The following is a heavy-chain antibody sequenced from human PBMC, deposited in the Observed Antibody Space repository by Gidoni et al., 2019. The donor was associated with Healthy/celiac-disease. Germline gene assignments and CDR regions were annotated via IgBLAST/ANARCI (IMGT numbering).Heavy chain of an antibody. CDR2: IYYSGST. CDR3: ARLQQWLVPSFDY. CDR1: GGSISSSSYY. D-gene: IGHD6-19*01. Sequence: QLQLQESGPGLVKPSETLSLTCTVSGGSISSSSYYWGWIRQPPGKGLEWIGSIYYSGSTYYNPSLKSRVTISVDTSKNQFSLKLSSVTAADTAVYYCARLQQWLVPSFDYWGQGTLVTVSS. J-gene: IGHJ4*02. V-gene: IGHV4-39*01.